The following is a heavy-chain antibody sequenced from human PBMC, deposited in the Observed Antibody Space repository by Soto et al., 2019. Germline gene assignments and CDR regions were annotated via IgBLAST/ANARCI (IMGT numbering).Heavy chain of an antibody. J-gene: IGHJ6*02. V-gene: IGHV1-2*02. CDR1: GYTFTGYY. Sequence: ASVKVSCKASGYTFTGYYMYWVRQAPGQGLEWMGWINPNSGGTNYAQKFQGRVTMTRDTSISTAYMELSRLRSDDTAVYYCARAGYCTNGVCYPRPCNYGMEVWGRGS. CDR2: INPNSGGT. CDR3: ARAGYCTNGVCYPRPCNYGMEV. D-gene: IGHD2-8*01.